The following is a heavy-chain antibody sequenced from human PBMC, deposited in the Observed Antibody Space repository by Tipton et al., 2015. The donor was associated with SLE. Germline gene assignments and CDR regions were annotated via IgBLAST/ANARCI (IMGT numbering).Heavy chain of an antibody. D-gene: IGHD6-19*01. Sequence: SLRLSCAASGFTFSSHAMHWVRQAPGKGLEWVAVISYDGSNKFYADSVKGRFTISRDNSKNSLYLQMNSLRAEDTAVYYCARRKSSSGWDFDYWGQGTLVAVSS. CDR2: ISYDGSNK. V-gene: IGHV3-30*04. CDR1: GFTFSSHA. J-gene: IGHJ4*02. CDR3: ARRKSSSGWDFDY.